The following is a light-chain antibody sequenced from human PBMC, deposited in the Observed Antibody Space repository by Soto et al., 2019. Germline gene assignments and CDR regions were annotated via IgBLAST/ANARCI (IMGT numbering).Light chain of an antibody. V-gene: IGLV1-40*01. CDR2: ANS. J-gene: IGLJ3*02. CDR1: SSTIGAGYD. Sequence: QSVLTQQPSVSGAPGQRVTISCTESSSTIGAGYDVHWYQQLPGTAPKLLIYANSNRPSGVPDRFSGSKSGTSASLAITGLQAEAEADYYCQSYDSSLSAWVFGGGTKLTVL. CDR3: QSYDSSLSAWV.